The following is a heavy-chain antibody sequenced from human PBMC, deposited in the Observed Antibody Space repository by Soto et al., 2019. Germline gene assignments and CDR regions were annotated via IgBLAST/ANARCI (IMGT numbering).Heavy chain of an antibody. Sequence: QVQLVQSGAEVKKPGSSVKVSCKASGGTFSSYAISWVRQAPGQGLEWMGGLITIFGTANYAQKFQGRVTITADESTSTAYMELSSLRSEDTAVYYCARAHPIVGATDSYYYYYGMDVWGQGTTVTVSS. CDR3: ARAHPIVGATDSYYYYYGMDV. D-gene: IGHD1-26*01. CDR2: LITIFGTA. V-gene: IGHV1-69*01. CDR1: GGTFSSYA. J-gene: IGHJ6*02.